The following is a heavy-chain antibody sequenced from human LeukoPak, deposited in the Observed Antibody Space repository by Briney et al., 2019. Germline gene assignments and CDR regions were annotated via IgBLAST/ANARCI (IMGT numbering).Heavy chain of an antibody. CDR1: GFTFSSYA. V-gene: IGHV3-23*01. Sequence: GGSLRLSCAASGFTFSSYAMSWAPQAPGKGLEWVSAISGSGGSTYYADSVKGRFTISRDNSKNTLYLQMNSLRAEDTAVYYCARGGVYDHGYGEVGYWGQGTLVTVSS. D-gene: IGHD4-17*01. CDR3: ARGGVYDHGYGEVGY. J-gene: IGHJ4*02. CDR2: ISGSGGST.